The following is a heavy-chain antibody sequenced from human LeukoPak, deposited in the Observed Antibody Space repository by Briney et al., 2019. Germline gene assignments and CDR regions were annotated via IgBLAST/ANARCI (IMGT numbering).Heavy chain of an antibody. D-gene: IGHD3-10*01. J-gene: IGHJ5*02. CDR2: IIPILGIA. CDR1: GGTFSSYA. V-gene: IGHV1-69*04. CDR3: ARDRSSLEMWFDP. Sequence: SVKVSCKASGGTFSSYAISWVRQAPGQGLEWMGRIIPILGIANYAQKFQGRVTITADKSTSTAYMVLSSLRSEDTAVYYCARDRSSLEMWFDPWGQGTLVTVSS.